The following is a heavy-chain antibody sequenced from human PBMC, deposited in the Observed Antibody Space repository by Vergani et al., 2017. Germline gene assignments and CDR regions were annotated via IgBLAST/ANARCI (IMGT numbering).Heavy chain of an antibody. Sequence: QVQLVQSGAEVKKPGSSVKVSCKASGGTFSSYAISWVRQAPGQGLEWMGRIIPIFGTANYAQKFQGRVTITADESTSTAYMELSSLRSEDTAVYYCASVSDYGGNWWVSGFDYWGQGTLVTVSS. D-gene: IGHD4-23*01. CDR2: IIPIFGTA. J-gene: IGHJ4*02. CDR3: ASVSDYGGNWWVSGFDY. CDR1: GGTFSSYA. V-gene: IGHV1-69*13.